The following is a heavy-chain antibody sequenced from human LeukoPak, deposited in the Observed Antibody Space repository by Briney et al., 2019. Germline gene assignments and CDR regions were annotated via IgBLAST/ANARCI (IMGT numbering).Heavy chain of an antibody. CDR3: AGVRGLRGYGDYFDY. D-gene: IGHD4/OR15-4a*01. CDR1: GGSISSSSYY. V-gene: IGHV4-39*07. CDR2: IYYSGST. Sequence: SETLSLTCIVSGGSISSSSYYWGWIRQPPGKGLEWIGSIYYSGSTYYNPSLKSRVTISVDTSKNQFSLKLSSVTAADTAVYYCAGVRGLRGYGDYFDYWGQGTLVTVSS. J-gene: IGHJ4*02.